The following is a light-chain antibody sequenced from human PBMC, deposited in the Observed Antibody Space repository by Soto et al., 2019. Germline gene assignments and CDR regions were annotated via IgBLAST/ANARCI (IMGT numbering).Light chain of an antibody. CDR2: DAS. J-gene: IGKJ1*01. Sequence: DFQMSQSLSTLSASVGDRVTITCRASQSISTWLAWYQQKPGKAPKLLIYDASSLESGVPSRFSGSGSGTEFTLTISSLQPDDFATYYCQQYYTYSWTFGQGTKVDIK. CDR3: QQYYTYSWT. V-gene: IGKV1-5*01. CDR1: QSISTW.